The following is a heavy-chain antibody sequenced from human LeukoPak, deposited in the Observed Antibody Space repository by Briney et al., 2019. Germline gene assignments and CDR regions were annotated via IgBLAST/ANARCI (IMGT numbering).Heavy chain of an antibody. CDR3: ARGLRGFGEFPDY. Sequence: GGSLRLSCAASGFTFSSYSMNWVRQAPGKGLEWVSSISSSSSYIYYADSVKGRFTISRDNAKNSLYLQVNSLRAEDTAVYYCARGLRGFGEFPDYWGQGTLVTVSS. V-gene: IGHV3-21*01. D-gene: IGHD3-10*01. J-gene: IGHJ4*02. CDR2: ISSSSSYI. CDR1: GFTFSSYS.